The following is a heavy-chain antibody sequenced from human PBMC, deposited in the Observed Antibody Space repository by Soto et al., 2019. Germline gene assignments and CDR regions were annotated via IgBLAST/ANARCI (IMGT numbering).Heavy chain of an antibody. CDR3: AKDTARAAGTFWYFDL. CDR1: GFTFSDYY. J-gene: IGHJ2*01. V-gene: IGHV3-11*01. D-gene: IGHD6-13*01. CDR2: ISSSGSTI. Sequence: GGSLRLSCAASGFTFSDYYMSWIRQAPGKGLEWVSYISSSGSTIYYADSVKGRFTISRDNAKNSLYLQMNSLRAEDTAVYYCAKDTARAAGTFWYFDLWGRGTLVTVSS.